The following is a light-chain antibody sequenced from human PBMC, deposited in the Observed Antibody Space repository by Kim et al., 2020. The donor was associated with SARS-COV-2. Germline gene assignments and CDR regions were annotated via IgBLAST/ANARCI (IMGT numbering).Light chain of an antibody. CDR1: SGAIGDYY. CDR2: ENH. Sequence: GRTVVFACTRSSGAIGDYYVQWYQQRPGSAPTTVIYENHQRPSGVPDRFSGSIDSSSNSASLTISGLKTEDEADYYCQSYDLATWVFGGGTQLTVL. CDR3: QSYDLATWV. J-gene: IGLJ3*02. V-gene: IGLV6-57*03.